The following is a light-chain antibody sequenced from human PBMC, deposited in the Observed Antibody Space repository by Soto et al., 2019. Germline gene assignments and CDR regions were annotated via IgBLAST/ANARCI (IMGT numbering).Light chain of an antibody. V-gene: IGKV3-11*01. CDR3: QQRVNWLT. CDR1: QSVGIY. CDR2: DAS. J-gene: IGKJ4*01. Sequence: EIVLTQSPAILSLSPGERATLSCRASQSVGIYLDWYQQKLGQAPRLLIYDASNRATGIPARFSGSGSGTDFTLTISSLEPEDFAVYYCQQRVNWLTFGGGTKVDIK.